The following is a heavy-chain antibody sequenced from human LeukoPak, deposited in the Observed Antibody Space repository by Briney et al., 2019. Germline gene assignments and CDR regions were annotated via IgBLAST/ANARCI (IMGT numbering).Heavy chain of an antibody. Sequence: PSQTLSLTCTVSGGSISSGGYYWSWIRQHPGKGLEWIGYIYYSGSTYYNPSLKSRVTISVDTSKNQFSLKLSSVTAADTAVYYCARDSQGLRSGYYRGVDYWGQGTLVTVSS. V-gene: IGHV4-31*03. CDR2: IYYSGST. CDR1: GGSISSGGYY. CDR3: ARDSQGLRSGYYRGVDY. D-gene: IGHD3-22*01. J-gene: IGHJ4*02.